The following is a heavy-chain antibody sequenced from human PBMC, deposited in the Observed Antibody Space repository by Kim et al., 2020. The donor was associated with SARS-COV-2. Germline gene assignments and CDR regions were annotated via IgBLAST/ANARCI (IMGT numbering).Heavy chain of an antibody. V-gene: IGHV4-4*09. D-gene: IGHD6-13*01. J-gene: IGHJ4*02. Sequence: NPPLKSRVTISVDTSKNQFSLRLSSVTAADTAVYYCAGNIAAAGPTPIDYWGQGTLVTVSS. CDR3: AGNIAAAGPTPIDY.